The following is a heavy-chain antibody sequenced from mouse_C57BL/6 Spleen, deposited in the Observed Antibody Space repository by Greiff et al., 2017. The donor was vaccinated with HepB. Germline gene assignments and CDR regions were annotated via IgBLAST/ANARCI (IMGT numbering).Heavy chain of an antibody. CDR2: IDPETGGT. CDR1: GYTFTDYE. J-gene: IGHJ4*01. D-gene: IGHD2-4*01. Sequence: VKLMESGAELVRPGASVTLSCKASGYTFTDYEIHWVKQTPVHGLEWIGAIDPETGGTAYNQKFKGKAILTADKSSSTAYMELRSLTSEDSAVYYCTPICYDYPYYYAMDYWGQGTSVTVSS. CDR3: TPICYDYPYYYAMDY. V-gene: IGHV1-15*01.